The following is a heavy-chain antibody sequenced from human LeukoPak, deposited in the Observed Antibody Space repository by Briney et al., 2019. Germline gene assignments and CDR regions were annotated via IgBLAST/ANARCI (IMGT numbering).Heavy chain of an antibody. CDR2: IKQDGSET. CDR3: ASRFSSSSDY. Sequence: GGSLRLSCVVSGFTSSSSWMNWVRQAPGKGLEWVANIKQDGSETYYVDSVKGRFTISRDNAKKSLYLQMNSLRVEDTAVYYCASRFSSSSDYWGQGTLVTVSS. CDR1: GFTSSSSW. V-gene: IGHV3-7*03. J-gene: IGHJ4*02. D-gene: IGHD6-6*01.